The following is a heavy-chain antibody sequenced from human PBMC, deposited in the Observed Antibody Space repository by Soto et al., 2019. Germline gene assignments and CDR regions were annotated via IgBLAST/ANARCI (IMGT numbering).Heavy chain of an antibody. CDR2: IYTGGST. V-gene: IGHV3-53*01. CDR1: GFTVSSNY. Sequence: GGSLKLSCAASGFTVSSNYMSWVRRAPGKGLEWVSVIYTGGSTYYADSVKGRFTISRDNSKNTLYLQMNSLRAEDTAVYYCARANPSGAYYYYGMDVWGQGTTVTVSS. J-gene: IGHJ6*02. CDR3: ARANPSGAYYYYGMDV.